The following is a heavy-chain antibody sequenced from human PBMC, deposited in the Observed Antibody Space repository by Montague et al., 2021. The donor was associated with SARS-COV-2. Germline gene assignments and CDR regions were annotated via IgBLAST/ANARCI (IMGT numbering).Heavy chain of an antibody. CDR3: ARDYDDYLDF. D-gene: IGHD4-17*01. CDR1: GGSIRSSSFY. CDR2: IPSSGYT. J-gene: IGHJ4*02. V-gene: IGHV4-39*01. Sequence: SETLSLTCTVSGGSIRSSSFYWGWIRQPPGKGLEWIGSIPSSGYTYYNPSLKSRVTIFVDTSKNQFSLKLSSVTAADTAVYYCARDYDDYLDFWGQGNLVTVSS.